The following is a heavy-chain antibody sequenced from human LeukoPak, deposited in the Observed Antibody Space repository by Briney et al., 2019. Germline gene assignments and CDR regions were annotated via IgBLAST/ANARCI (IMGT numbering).Heavy chain of an antibody. CDR3: AIENYYDSSGYFKAFDY. J-gene: IGHJ4*02. CDR2: MNPNSGNT. Sequence: ASVKVSCKASGYTFTSYDINWVRQATGQGLEWMGWMNPNSGNTGYAQKFQGRVTMTRNTSISTAYMELSRLRSDDTAVYYCAIENYYDSSGYFKAFDYWGQGTLVTVSS. CDR1: GYTFTSYD. V-gene: IGHV1-8*01. D-gene: IGHD3-22*01.